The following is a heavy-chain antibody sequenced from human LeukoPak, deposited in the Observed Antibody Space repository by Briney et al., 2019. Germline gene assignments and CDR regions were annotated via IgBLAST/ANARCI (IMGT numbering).Heavy chain of an antibody. J-gene: IGHJ4*02. V-gene: IGHV6-1*01. Sequence: SQTLSLTCAISGDSVSSSSASWNWNRQSPSRGLEWLGRTYYRSKWYSDYAEFVKSRMTINADTSKNRFSLQLNSVNPADTAVYYCARGRDGLNFVDHWGQGTLVTVSS. D-gene: IGHD5-24*01. CDR1: GDSVSSSSAS. CDR3: ARGRDGLNFVDH. CDR2: TYYRSKWYS.